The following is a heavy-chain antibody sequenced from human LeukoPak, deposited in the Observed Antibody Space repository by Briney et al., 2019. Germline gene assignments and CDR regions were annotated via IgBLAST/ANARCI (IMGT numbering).Heavy chain of an antibody. D-gene: IGHD3-3*02. CDR2: IYCSGST. J-gene: IGHJ3*02. Sequence: PSETLSLTCTVSGGSISSSSYYWGWIRQPPGKGLEWIGSIYCSGSTYYNPSLKSRVTISVDTSKNQFSLKLSSVTAADTAVYYCARDQGIRAFDIWGQGTMVTVSS. V-gene: IGHV4-39*07. CDR1: GGSISSSSYY. CDR3: ARDQGIRAFDI.